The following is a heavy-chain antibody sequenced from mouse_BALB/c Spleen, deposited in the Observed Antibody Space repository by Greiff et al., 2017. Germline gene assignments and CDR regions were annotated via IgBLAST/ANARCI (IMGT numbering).Heavy chain of an antibody. Sequence: VQLQQSGPGLVAPSQSLSITCTVSGFSLTGYGVNWVRQPPGKGLEWLGMIWGDGSTDYNSALKSRLSISKDNSKGQVFLKMNSLQTDDTARYYCARNGYGNSGWYFDVWGAGTTVTVSS. D-gene: IGHD2-1*01. CDR1: GFSLTGYG. V-gene: IGHV2-6-7*01. CDR3: ARNGYGNSGWYFDV. J-gene: IGHJ1*01. CDR2: IWGDGST.